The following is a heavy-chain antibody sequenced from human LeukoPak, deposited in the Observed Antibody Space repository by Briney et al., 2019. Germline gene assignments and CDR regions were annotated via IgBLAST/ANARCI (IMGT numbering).Heavy chain of an antibody. D-gene: IGHD1-26*01. CDR1: GFSITSDY. J-gene: IGHJ4*02. Sequence: PSETLSLTCSVPGFSITSDYWGWIRQPPGKGLEWLGLVHSSGSTTYTPSLKSRVTMSIDTSKNRFSLHLTSVTAADTAVYYCARDIREVGESHYFDYWGQGALVTVTS. V-gene: IGHV4-59*01. CDR3: ARDIREVGESHYFDY. CDR2: VHSSGST.